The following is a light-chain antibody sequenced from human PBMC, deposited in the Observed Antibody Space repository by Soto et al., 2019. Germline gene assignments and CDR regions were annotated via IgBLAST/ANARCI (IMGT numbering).Light chain of an antibody. CDR2: GAS. Sequence: EIVLTQSPGTLSLSPGERATLSYRASQSVSSGYLAWYQQKPGQAPRLLIYGASSRATGIPDRFSGSGSGTDFTLTISRLEPEDFAVYYCQQYGSSPMYTFGQGTKLEIK. CDR3: QQYGSSPMYT. CDR1: QSVSSGY. V-gene: IGKV3-20*01. J-gene: IGKJ2*01.